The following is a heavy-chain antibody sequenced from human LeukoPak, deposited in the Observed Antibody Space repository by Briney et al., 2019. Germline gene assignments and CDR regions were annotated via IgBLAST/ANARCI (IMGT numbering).Heavy chain of an antibody. D-gene: IGHD6-13*01. V-gene: IGHV3-7*01. J-gene: IGHJ4*02. CDR3: ARAGGTSWADY. CDR1: GFTFRDYW. CDR2: VKQDGTEK. Sequence: GGSLRLSCEASGFTFRDYWMTWIRQAPGKGLEWVANVKQDGTEKFYVDSVKGRFTISRDNGKNSLYLQMNSLRVEDTAIYYCARAGGTSWADYWGQGTLVTVSS.